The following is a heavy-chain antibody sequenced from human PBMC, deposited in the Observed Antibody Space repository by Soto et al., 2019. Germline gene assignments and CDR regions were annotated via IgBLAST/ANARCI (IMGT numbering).Heavy chain of an antibody. CDR3: ARATYNWNHEY. V-gene: IGHV3-21*01. J-gene: IGHJ4*02. D-gene: IGHD1-20*01. Sequence: GGSLAVFCALCAFPLEKYGMNWVRQAPGKGLEWVSSISFSGDYIYYADSVKVRFTISRDNARNSLYLQMNGLGVDATALYFCARATYNWNHEYWGPVTHVTVSS. CDR2: ISFSGDYI. CDR1: AFPLEKYG.